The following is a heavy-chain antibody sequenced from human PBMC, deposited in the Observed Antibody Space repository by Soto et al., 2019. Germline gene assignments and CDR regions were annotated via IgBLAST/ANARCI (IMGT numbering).Heavy chain of an antibody. CDR1: GYTFTGYY. CDR2: INPNSGGT. D-gene: IGHD3-3*01. V-gene: IGHV1-2*02. J-gene: IGHJ4*02. Sequence: GASVKVSCKASGYTFTGYYMHWVRQAPGQGLEWMGWINPNSGGTNYAQKFQGRVTMTRDTSISTAYMELSRLRSDDTAVYYCARVFTIFGEVRSDYWGQGTLVTVSS. CDR3: ARVFTIFGEVRSDY.